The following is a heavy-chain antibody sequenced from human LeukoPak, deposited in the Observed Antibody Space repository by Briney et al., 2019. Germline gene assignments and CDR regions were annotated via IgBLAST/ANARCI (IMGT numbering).Heavy chain of an antibody. D-gene: IGHD3-3*01. CDR1: GFTFSDYT. V-gene: IGHV3-48*01. J-gene: IGHJ4*02. CDR2: IDISSSST. Sequence: PGGSLRLSCAASGFTFSDYTMNWVRQAPGKGLEWISYIDISSSSTYYADSVKGRFTISRDNSKNTLYLQMNSLRVEDTAVYYCARCRENDFWSGSPVDYWGQGTLVTVSS. CDR3: ARCRENDFWSGSPVDY.